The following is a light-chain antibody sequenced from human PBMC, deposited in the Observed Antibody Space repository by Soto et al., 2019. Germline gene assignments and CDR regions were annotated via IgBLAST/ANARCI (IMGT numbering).Light chain of an antibody. J-gene: IGKJ4*01. CDR3: QQAYSFPFS. CDR1: QVISNS. V-gene: IGKV1-12*02. Sequence: DVQMTQSPSSVSASVGDRVTLTCRASQVISNSLAWYQQKPGKAPRLLIYAAFNLQGGVPSRFSGSGSGTDFFLTISSLQPEDFATYYCQQAYSFPFSFGGGTKVEIK. CDR2: AAF.